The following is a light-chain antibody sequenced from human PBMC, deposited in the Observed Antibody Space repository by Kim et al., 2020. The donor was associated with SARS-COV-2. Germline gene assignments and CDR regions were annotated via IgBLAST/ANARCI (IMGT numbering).Light chain of an antibody. J-gene: IGLJ3*02. Sequence: GQRVTISCSGSSTNIGSNYVYWYQQLPGTAPKLLIYRNNQRPSGVPDRFSGYKSGTSASLAISGLRSEDEADYYCAAWDDSLSGWVFGGGTQLTVL. CDR3: AAWDDSLSGWV. V-gene: IGLV1-47*01. CDR1: STNIGSNY. CDR2: RNN.